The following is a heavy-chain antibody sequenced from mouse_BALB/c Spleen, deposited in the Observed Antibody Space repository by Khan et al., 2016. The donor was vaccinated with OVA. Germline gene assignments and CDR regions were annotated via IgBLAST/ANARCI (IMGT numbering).Heavy chain of an antibody. CDR3: TRRPGYFDV. CDR1: GFAFSNYD. Sequence: EVMLVESGGGLVRPGGSLKLACTASGFAFSNYDMSWVRQTPEKRLEWVAYISSGGDNTYSPDTVKGRFTISSDNAKNTLFLQMSSLKSDDTAIYYCTRRPGYFDVWGAGTTVTVSS. J-gene: IGHJ1*01. V-gene: IGHV5-12-1*01. CDR2: ISSGGDNT.